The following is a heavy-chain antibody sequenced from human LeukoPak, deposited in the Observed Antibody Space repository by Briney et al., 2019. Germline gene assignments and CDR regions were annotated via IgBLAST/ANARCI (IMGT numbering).Heavy chain of an antibody. CDR3: ARDGYGVSYCTNGVCCTGREDSDY. V-gene: IGHV1-18*01. J-gene: IGHJ4*02. CDR2: ISAYNGNT. D-gene: IGHD2-8*01. CDR1: GYTFTSYG. Sequence: ASVKVSCKASGYTFTSYGISWVRQAPGQGLEWMGWISAYNGNTNYAQKLQGRVTMTTDTSTSTAYMELRSLRSDDTAVYYCARDGYGVSYCTNGVCCTGREDSDYWGQGTLVTVSS.